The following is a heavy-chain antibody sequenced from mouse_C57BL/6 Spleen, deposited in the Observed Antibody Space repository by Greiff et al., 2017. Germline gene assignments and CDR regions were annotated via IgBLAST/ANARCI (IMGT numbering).Heavy chain of an antibody. CDR2: IDPSDSET. J-gene: IGHJ1*03. Sequence: QVQLQQPGAELVRPGSSVKLSCKASGYTFTSYWMHWVKQRPIQGLEWIGNIDPSDSETHYNQKFKDKATLTVDKSSSTAYMQLSSLTSEDSAVYYCARGAKGLGYFDVWGTGTTVTVSS. V-gene: IGHV1-52*01. D-gene: IGHD3-1*01. CDR1: GYTFTSYW. CDR3: ARGAKGLGYFDV.